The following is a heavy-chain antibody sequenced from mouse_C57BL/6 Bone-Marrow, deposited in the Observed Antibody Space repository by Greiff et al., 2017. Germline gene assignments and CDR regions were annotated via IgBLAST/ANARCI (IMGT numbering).Heavy chain of an antibody. V-gene: IGHV1-26*01. Sequence: VQLQQSGPGLVKPGASLSLSCKATGYTITDYYMNWVQQFPGNSLEWIGDITPNNGATCYHQMIKGKATLTVEKSSSTAYMELRSLTSEDSAVYYSARGIYYFDYWGQGTTLTVSS. CDR1: GYTITDYY. CDR3: ARGIYYFDY. J-gene: IGHJ2*01. CDR2: ITPNNGAT.